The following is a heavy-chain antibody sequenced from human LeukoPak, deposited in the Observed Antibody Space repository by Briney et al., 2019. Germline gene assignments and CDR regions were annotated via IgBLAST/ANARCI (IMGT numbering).Heavy chain of an antibody. V-gene: IGHV3-21*01. CDR2: ISSSSSYI. CDR3: ARERSPKYFNL. D-gene: IGHD3-3*01. J-gene: IGHJ2*01. Sequence: GGSLRLSCAASGFTFSSYSMNWVRQAPGKGLEWVSSISSSSSYIYYADSVKGRFTISRDNAKNSLYLQMNSLRAEDTAVYYCARERSPKYFNLWGRGTLVSVSS. CDR1: GFTFSSYS.